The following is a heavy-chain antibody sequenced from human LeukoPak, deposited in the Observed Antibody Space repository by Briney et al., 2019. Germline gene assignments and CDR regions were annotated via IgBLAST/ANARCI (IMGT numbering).Heavy chain of an antibody. CDR1: GFIFTSFA. CDR2: IRYDGGDK. V-gene: IGHV3-30*02. D-gene: IGHD2-2*01. J-gene: IGHJ6*03. CDR3: AKDGPYALYYYYMDV. Sequence: GGSLRLSCAASGFIFTSFAMHWVRQAPGKGLEWVAFIRYDGGDKYYADSVKGRFTISRENSKNTLYLQMSSLRVEDTAVYYCAKDGPYALYYYYMDVWGKGTTVTVSS.